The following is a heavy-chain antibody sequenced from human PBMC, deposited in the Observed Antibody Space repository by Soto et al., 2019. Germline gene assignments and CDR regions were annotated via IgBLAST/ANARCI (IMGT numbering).Heavy chain of an antibody. D-gene: IGHD2-2*01. CDR3: AKDLAPARLPYCSSTSCYVDYYYGMDV. V-gene: IGHV3-30*18. CDR2: ISYDGSNK. J-gene: IGHJ6*02. Sequence: QVQLVESGGGVVQPGRSLRLSCAASGFTFSSYGMHWVRQAPGKGLEWVAVISYDGSNKYYADSVKGRFTISRDNSKNTLYLQMNSLSAEDTAVYYCAKDLAPARLPYCSSTSCYVDYYYGMDVWGQGTTVTVSS. CDR1: GFTFSSYG.